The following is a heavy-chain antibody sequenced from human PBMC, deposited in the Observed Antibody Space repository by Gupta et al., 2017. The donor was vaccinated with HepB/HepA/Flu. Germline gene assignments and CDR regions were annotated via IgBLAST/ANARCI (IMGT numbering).Heavy chain of an antibody. D-gene: IGHD2-2*01. Sequence: EVQLVESGGGVVRPGGSLRLSCAASGFTFDDYGMSWVRQAPGKGLEWVAGINWNGGSTGYADSVKGRFTISRDNAKNSLYRQMNSLRAEETALYDCARADLGYGSSTSCQMIDYGGQGTLVTVYS. CDR1: GFTFDDYG. V-gene: IGHV3-20*01. J-gene: IGHJ4*02. CDR2: INWNGGST. CDR3: ARADLGYGSSTSCQMIDY.